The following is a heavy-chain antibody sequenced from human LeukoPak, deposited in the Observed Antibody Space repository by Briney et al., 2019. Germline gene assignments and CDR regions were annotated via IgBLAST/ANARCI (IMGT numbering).Heavy chain of an antibody. Sequence: GESLKISCKASGYTFTDYWIGWVRQMPGKGLEWMGIIYPGESDIRYSPSFQGQVTISADKSINTAYLQWNSLKASDTAMYYCARLGYDGIDYWGQGTLVTVSS. V-gene: IGHV5-51*01. CDR2: IYPGESDI. J-gene: IGHJ4*02. CDR1: GYTFTDYW. CDR3: ARLGYDGIDY. D-gene: IGHD3-3*01.